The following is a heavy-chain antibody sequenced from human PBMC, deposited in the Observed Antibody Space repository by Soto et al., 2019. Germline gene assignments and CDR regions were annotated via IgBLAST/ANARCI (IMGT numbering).Heavy chain of an antibody. CDR2: ISYDGSNK. Sequence: QVQLVESGGGVVQPGRSLRLSCAASGFTFSSYGMHWVRQAPGKGLEWVAVISYDGSNKYYADSVKSRFTISRDNSKNTLYLQMNSLRAEDTAVYYCAKDLGIVLMVYAMVYWGQGTLVTVSS. D-gene: IGHD2-8*01. CDR1: GFTFSSYG. CDR3: AKDLGIVLMVYAMVY. J-gene: IGHJ4*02. V-gene: IGHV3-30*18.